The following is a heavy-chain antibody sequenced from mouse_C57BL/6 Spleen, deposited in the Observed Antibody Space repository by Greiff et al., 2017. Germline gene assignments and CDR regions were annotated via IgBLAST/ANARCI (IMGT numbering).Heavy chain of an antibody. J-gene: IGHJ3*01. CDR2: IDPETGGT. Sequence: VQLQQSGAELVRPGASVTLSCKASGYTFTDYEMHWVKQTPVHGLEWIGAIDPETGGTAYNQKFKGKAILTANKSSSTAYMELRSLTSEDSAVYYCTRPGFAYWGQGTLVTVSA. CDR1: GYTFTDYE. CDR3: TRPGFAY. V-gene: IGHV1-15*01.